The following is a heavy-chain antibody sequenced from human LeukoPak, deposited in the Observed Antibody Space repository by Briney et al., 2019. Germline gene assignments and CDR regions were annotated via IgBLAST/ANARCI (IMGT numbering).Heavy chain of an antibody. D-gene: IGHD4-11*01. CDR2: IYPGDSDT. V-gene: IGHV5-51*01. Sequence: VESPKISCQASGYTFTTYWIAWVRQMPGKGLEWMGSIYPGDSDTRYSPSFQGQVTISVDRSTTTAHLQWSSLEASDSAMYYCTRRAHDSLLNYAFDIWGQGTMVTVSS. CDR1: GYTFTTYW. J-gene: IGHJ3*02. CDR3: TRRAHDSLLNYAFDI.